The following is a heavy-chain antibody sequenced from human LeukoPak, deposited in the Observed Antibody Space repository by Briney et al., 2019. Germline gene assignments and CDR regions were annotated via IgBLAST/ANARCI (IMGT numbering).Heavy chain of an antibody. CDR1: GYTFTGYY. D-gene: IGHD6-13*01. V-gene: IGHV1-46*01. CDR2: INPSGGST. J-gene: IGHJ6*02. Sequence: GAPVKVSCKASGYTFTGYYMHWVRQAPGQGLEWMGIINPSGGSTSYAQKFQGRVTMTRDTSTSTVYMELSSLRSEDTAVYYCARVVAAAGRHYYYGMDVWGQGTTVTVSS. CDR3: ARVVAAAGRHYYYGMDV.